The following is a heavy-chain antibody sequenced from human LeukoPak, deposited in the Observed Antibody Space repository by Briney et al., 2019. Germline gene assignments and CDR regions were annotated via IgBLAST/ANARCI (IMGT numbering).Heavy chain of an antibody. CDR1: GYTFTGYY. D-gene: IGHD5-12*01. CDR3: ARDAPGYHAFDI. V-gene: IGHV1-2*02. Sequence: ASVKVSCTASGYTFTGYYMHWVRQAPGQGLEWMGWINPNSGGTNYAQKFQGRVTITADESTSTAYMELSSLRSEDTAVYYCARDAPGYHAFDIWGQGTMVTVSS. J-gene: IGHJ3*02. CDR2: INPNSGGT.